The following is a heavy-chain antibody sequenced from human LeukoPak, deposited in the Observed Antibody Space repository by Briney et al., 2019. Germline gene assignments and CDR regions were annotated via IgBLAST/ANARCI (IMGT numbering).Heavy chain of an antibody. CDR3: ARATVTSYNWFDP. CDR2: ISPIFGTA. D-gene: IGHD4-17*01. V-gene: IGHV1-69*13. CDR1: GGTFSSYT. J-gene: IGHJ5*02. Sequence: SVKVSCKAFGGTFSSYTISWLRQAPGQGPEWMGGISPIFGTANYAQKSQGRVTITADESTSTAYMELGSLTSDDTAMYYCARATVTSYNWFDPWGQGTLVTVSS.